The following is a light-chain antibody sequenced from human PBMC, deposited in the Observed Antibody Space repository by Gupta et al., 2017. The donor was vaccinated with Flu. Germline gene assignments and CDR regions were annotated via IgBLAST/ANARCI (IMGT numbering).Light chain of an antibody. J-gene: IGLJ2*01. CDR1: SSNYD. Sequence: TGISSNYDVHWYQLLPKTAPKLLIYNDNNRPSGVPDRFSGSRSGSSASLAITGLQAEDEADYYCQSYDRSLNGAIFGGGTKLTVL. CDR2: NDN. CDR3: QSYDRSLNGAI. V-gene: IGLV1-40*01.